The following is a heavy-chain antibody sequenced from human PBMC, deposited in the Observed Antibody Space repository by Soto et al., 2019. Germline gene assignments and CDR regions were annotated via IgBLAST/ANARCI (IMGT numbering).Heavy chain of an antibody. CDR1: GGSISSSSYY. CDR3: ARHPYYYYGMDV. CDR2: IYYSGST. V-gene: IGHV4-39*01. J-gene: IGHJ6*02. Sequence: SETLSLTCTVSGGSISSSSYYWGWIRQPPGKGLEWIGSIYYSGSTYYNPSLKSRVTISVDTSKNQFSLKLSSVTAADTAVYYCARHPYYYYGMDVWGQGTTVTVSS.